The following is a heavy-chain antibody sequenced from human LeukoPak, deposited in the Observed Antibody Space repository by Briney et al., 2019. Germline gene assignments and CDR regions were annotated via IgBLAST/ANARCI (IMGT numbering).Heavy chain of an antibody. CDR3: ARADITGTTSRLKNYYYYGMDV. Sequence: PSGTLSLTCAVSGGSISSSNWWSWVRQPPGRGLEWIGEIYHTGSTNYNPSLKSRVTISVDKSKNQFSLKLSSVTAADTAVYYCARADITGTTSRLKNYYYYGMDVWGQGTTVTVSS. J-gene: IGHJ6*02. CDR2: IYHTGST. D-gene: IGHD1-20*01. V-gene: IGHV4-4*02. CDR1: GGSISSSNW.